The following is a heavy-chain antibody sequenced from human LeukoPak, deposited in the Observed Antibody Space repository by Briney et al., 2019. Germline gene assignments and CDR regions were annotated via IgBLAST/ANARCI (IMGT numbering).Heavy chain of an antibody. D-gene: IGHD4-17*01. CDR3: ARLTVTTSDHWYFDL. CDR2: SDWSGARI. J-gene: IGHJ2*01. Sequence: GGSLRLSCAASGFIFTDYGMSWVRHIPGKGLEWVSGSDWSGARIDYTDSVKGRFTISRDNAKNSLYLQMNSLRAEDTAFYYCARLTVTTSDHWYFDLWGRGTLVTVSS. CDR1: GFIFTDYG. V-gene: IGHV3-20*04.